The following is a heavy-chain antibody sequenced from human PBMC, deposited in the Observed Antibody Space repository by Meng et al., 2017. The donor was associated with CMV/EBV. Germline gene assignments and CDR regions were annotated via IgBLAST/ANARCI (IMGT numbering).Heavy chain of an antibody. CDR2: ISWNSGGI. J-gene: IGHJ4*02. Sequence: SLKISCAASGFTFSSYAMSWVRQAPGKGLEWVSGISWNSGGIGYADSVKGRFTISRDNAKNSLYLQMNSLRAEDTALYYCAKDHDFWSGYSYYFDYWGQGTLVTVSS. CDR3: AKDHDFWSGYSYYFDY. V-gene: IGHV3-9*01. CDR1: GFTFSSYA. D-gene: IGHD3-3*01.